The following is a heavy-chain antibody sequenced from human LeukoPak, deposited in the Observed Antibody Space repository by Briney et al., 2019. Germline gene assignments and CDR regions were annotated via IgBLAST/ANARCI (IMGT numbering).Heavy chain of an antibody. CDR3: AKGQSSSGLRNYFDY. Sequence: GGSLRLSCAASGFTFSSYAMSWVRQAPGKGLEWVSGISASGGTTYYTDSVEGRFTISRDNSKNTLYLQMNSLRAEDTAVYYCAKGQSSSGLRNYFDYWGQGTLVTVSS. CDR1: GFTFSSYA. J-gene: IGHJ4*02. V-gene: IGHV3-23*01. D-gene: IGHD3-22*01. CDR2: ISASGGTT.